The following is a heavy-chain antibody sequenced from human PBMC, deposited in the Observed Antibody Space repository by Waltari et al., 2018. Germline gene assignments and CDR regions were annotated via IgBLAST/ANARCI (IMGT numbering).Heavy chain of an antibody. J-gene: IGHJ6*02. CDR3: ARLSSTSTGNYYYGLDV. CDR2: IYHTGTT. Sequence: QLQLQESGPGLVQPSDTLPLPCTVPGRPIDPRTYYWRWIRQSPGKGLGWLGTIYHTGTTYDKPSLKSRVTLSMDTSKNQFSLKLSSVIATDTAVYYCARLSSTSTGNYYYGLDVWGQGTTVTVSS. CDR1: GRPIDPRTYY. V-gene: IGHV4-39*01. D-gene: IGHD3-10*01.